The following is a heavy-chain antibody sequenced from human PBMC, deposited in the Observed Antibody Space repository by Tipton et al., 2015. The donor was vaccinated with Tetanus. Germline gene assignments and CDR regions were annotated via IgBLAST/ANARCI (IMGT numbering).Heavy chain of an antibody. V-gene: IGHV3-21*01. CDR1: GFTFSSYS. Sequence: SLRLSCAASGFTFSSYSMNWVRQAPGKGLEWVSSISSSSSYIYYADSVKGRFTISRDNAKNSLYLQMNSLRAEDTAVYYCARDRGMATSGGWFDPWGQGTLVTVSS. J-gene: IGHJ5*02. D-gene: IGHD5-24*01. CDR3: ARDRGMATSGGWFDP. CDR2: ISSSSSYI.